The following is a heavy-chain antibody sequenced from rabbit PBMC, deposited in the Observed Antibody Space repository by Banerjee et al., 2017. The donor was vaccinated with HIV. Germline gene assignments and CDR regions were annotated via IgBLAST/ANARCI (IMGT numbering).Heavy chain of an antibody. Sequence: QSLQESGGGLFQPGGSLALTCKASGFSLSNRYVMCWVRQAPGKGLEWIACINTSTGNNVYAIWAKGRFTISKTSSTTVTLQMTSLTAADTATYFCARMTDSDYYTLWGPGTLVTVS. D-gene: IGHD1-1*01. V-gene: IGHV1S40*01. CDR2: INTSTGNN. J-gene: IGHJ4*01. CDR1: GFSLSNRYV. CDR3: ARMTDSDYYTL.